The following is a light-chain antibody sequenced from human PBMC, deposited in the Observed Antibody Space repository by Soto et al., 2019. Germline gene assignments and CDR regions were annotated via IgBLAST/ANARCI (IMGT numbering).Light chain of an antibody. CDR3: QQYSNWPPAIT. Sequence: IVMTQAPSTLSVSPGEGVTLSCGARQSISNSDLAWYQQKPGQAPRLLIYGSSTRATGVPDRFSGSGSGTEFALIISSLQSEDVAVYYCQQYSNWPPAITFGQGTRLQI. CDR2: GSS. V-gene: IGKV3-15*01. CDR1: QSISNSD. J-gene: IGKJ5*01.